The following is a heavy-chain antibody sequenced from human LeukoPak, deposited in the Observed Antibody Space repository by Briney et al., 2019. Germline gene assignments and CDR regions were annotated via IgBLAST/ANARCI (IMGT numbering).Heavy chain of an antibody. V-gene: IGHV1-18*01. CDR1: GDTFTSYG. CDR3: ARGRTAMVPYYFDY. D-gene: IGHD5-18*01. CDR2: ISAYNGNT. Sequence: ASVKVSCKASGDTFTSYGISWVRQAPGQGLELMGWISAYNGNTNYAQKLQGRVTMTTDTSTSTAYMELRSLRSDDTAVYYCARGRTAMVPYYFDYWGQGTLVTVSS. J-gene: IGHJ4*02.